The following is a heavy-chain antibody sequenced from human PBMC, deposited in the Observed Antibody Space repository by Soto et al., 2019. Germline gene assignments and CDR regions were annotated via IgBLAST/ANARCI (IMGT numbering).Heavy chain of an antibody. D-gene: IGHD4-17*01. Sequence: QVQLVESGGGVVQPGRSLRLSCAASGFTFSSYPMHWVRQAPGKGLEWVAVISYDGSNKYYVDSVKGRFTISRDNSKNTLYLQMNSLIPEDTTVYYCAIDSATVADDYYTMDVWGQWTKVTVSS. J-gene: IGHJ6*02. CDR2: ISYDGSNK. V-gene: IGHV3-30-3*01. CDR1: GFTFSSYP. CDR3: AIDSATVADDYYTMDV.